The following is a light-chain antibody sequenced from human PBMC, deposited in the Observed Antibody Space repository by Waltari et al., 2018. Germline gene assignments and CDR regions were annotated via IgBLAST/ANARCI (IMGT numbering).Light chain of an antibody. V-gene: IGKV3-15*01. CDR1: RGVSSN. CDR3: QQYNNWPPWT. J-gene: IGKJ1*01. CDR2: GAS. Sequence: CRASRGVSSNLAWYQQKPGQAPRLLIYGASTRATRIPARFSGSGSGTEFTLTISSLQSEDFAVYYCQQYNNWPPWTFGQGTKVEIK.